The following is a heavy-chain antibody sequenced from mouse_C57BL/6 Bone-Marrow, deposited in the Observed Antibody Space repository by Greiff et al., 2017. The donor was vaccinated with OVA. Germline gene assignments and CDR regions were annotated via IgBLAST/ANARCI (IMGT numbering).Heavy chain of an antibody. Sequence: VQLQQPGAELVMPGASVKLSCKASGYTFTSYWMHWVKQRPGQGLEWIGEIDPSDSYTNYNQKFKGKSTLTVDKSSSTAYMQRSSLTSEDSAVYYCARDNYYGSSLFAYWGQGTLVTVSA. CDR3: ARDNYYGSSLFAY. D-gene: IGHD1-1*01. CDR2: IDPSDSYT. V-gene: IGHV1-69*01. J-gene: IGHJ3*01. CDR1: GYTFTSYW.